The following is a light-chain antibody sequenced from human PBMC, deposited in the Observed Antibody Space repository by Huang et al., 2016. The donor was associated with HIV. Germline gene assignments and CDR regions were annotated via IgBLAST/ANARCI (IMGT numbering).Light chain of an antibody. CDR1: QSVGGY. J-gene: IGKJ2*01. V-gene: IGKV3-11*01. Sequence: EIVLTQSPATLSLSPGERATLSCRASQSVGGYLAWYQQKPGQAPRLLIYDTSTRATGIPARCSGSGCATDFTLTISSLEPEDFAVYYCQQPGSFGQGTKVDIK. CDR3: QQPGS. CDR2: DTS.